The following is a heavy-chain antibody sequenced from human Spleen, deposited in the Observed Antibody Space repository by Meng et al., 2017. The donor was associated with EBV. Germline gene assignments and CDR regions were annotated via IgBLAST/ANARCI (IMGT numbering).Heavy chain of an antibody. CDR1: GYTFTTYA. CDR2: INPGSGNA. Sequence: VQLVQSGAEGKKPGASVKVSCKASGYTFTTYAIHWVRQAPGQGLEWMGWINPGSGNAKYSQKFQGRVTITTDTSASTTYMELRSLRSEDTAVYYCARLYSGNHPIDDYWGQGTLVTVSS. V-gene: IGHV1-3*01. CDR3: ARLYSGNHPIDDY. J-gene: IGHJ4*02. D-gene: IGHD1-26*01.